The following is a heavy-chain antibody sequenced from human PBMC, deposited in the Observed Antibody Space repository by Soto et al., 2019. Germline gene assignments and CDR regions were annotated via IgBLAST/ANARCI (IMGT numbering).Heavy chain of an antibody. D-gene: IGHD6-6*01. V-gene: IGHV1-18*01. J-gene: IGHJ6*02. Sequence: ASVKGSFKASGYTFTSYGISWARQAPGQGLEWMGWISTYTAHTDYAQKFQGRVTMTTDTSTSTAYMELRSLRSDDTAVYYCAKYGGWQPWDYDYGMDVSGQGTTVTVSS. CDR2: ISTYTAHT. CDR3: AKYGGWQPWDYDYGMDV. CDR1: GYTFTSYG.